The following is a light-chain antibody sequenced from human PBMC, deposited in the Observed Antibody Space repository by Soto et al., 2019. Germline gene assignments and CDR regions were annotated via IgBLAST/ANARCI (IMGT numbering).Light chain of an antibody. J-gene: IGKJ1*01. Sequence: EIVLTQSPATLSLSPGERATLSCRASQNVIKYLAWYQQRPGQAPRLLIYDASNRATDIPARFSGSGSGTDFTLTISGLEPEDFAVYYCQQRISWPWTFGQGTKVEVK. CDR3: QQRISWPWT. CDR2: DAS. V-gene: IGKV3-11*01. CDR1: QNVIKY.